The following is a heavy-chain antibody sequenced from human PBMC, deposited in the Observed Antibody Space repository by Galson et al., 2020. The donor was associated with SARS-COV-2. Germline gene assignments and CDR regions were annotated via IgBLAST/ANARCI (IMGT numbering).Heavy chain of an antibody. Sequence: GGSLRLSCAASGFTFDDYAMHWVRQAPGKGLEWVSGISWNSGSIGYADSVKGRFTISRDNAKNSLYLQMNSLRAEDTALYYCAKDSLPAAMIPDYWGQGTLVTVSS. CDR3: AKDSLPAAMIPDY. CDR2: ISWNSGSI. J-gene: IGHJ4*02. D-gene: IGHD2-2*01. V-gene: IGHV3-9*01. CDR1: GFTFDDYA.